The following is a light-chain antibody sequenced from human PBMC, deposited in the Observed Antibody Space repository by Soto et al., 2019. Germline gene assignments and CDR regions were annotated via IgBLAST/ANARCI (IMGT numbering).Light chain of an antibody. CDR2: GVS. V-gene: IGKV3-15*01. CDR1: QSVSVN. CDR3: QQYNDWPFT. J-gene: IGKJ3*01. Sequence: EIVMTQSPGTLSVSPGERATLSCRASQSVSVNIAWYQQKPGQAPRLHIYGVSTRATGIPARFSGSESGTEFTLTISSLQSEDFAVYYCQQYNDWPFTFGPGTKVDIK.